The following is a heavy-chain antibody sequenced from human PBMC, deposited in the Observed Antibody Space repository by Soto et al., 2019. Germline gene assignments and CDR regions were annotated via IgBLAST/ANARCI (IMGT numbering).Heavy chain of an antibody. Sequence: QVQLVQSGAEVKKPGSSVKVSCKASGGTFSSYTIYWVRQAPGQGLEWMGRIIPILGIANYAQKFQGRVTITADKSTSTADTELSSLRSEDTAVYYCARDRGDYGDFNWGQGTLVTVSS. J-gene: IGHJ4*02. D-gene: IGHD4-17*01. CDR3: ARDRGDYGDFN. CDR1: GGTFSSYT. CDR2: IIPILGIA. V-gene: IGHV1-69*08.